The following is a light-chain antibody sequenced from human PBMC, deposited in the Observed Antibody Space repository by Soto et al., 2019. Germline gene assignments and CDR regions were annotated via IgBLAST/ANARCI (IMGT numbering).Light chain of an antibody. J-gene: IGKJ1*01. CDR3: QQYGNSPLT. CDR1: QSVDKF. CDR2: DSS. V-gene: IGKV3-11*01. Sequence: EVELTQSPATLSLSPGETATLSCRASQSVDKFLAWYQQRPGQPPRLLIFDSSNRAAGVPVRFSGSGSGTVFTLTIGSLEPEDSAVYFCQQYGNSPLTFGQGTKVDIK.